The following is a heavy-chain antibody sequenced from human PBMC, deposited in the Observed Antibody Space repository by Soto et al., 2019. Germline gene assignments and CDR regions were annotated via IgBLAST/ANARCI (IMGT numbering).Heavy chain of an antibody. Sequence: EVQLLQSGGGWVQPGRSLRLSCAASGFTFSKYAMAWVRQAPGKGLEWVSSISGSGVIKYYADSVQGRFTISRDNSNNTLSVQMNSLRVEDTAIYYCAKDLTSMVRVVLPSPWGQGILVTVSS. V-gene: IGHV3-23*01. D-gene: IGHD3-10*01. CDR3: AKDLTSMVRVVLPSP. CDR1: GFTFSKYA. J-gene: IGHJ5*02. CDR2: ISGSGVIK.